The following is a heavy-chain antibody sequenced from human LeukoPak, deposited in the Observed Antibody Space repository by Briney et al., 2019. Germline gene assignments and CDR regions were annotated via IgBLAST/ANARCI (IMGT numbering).Heavy chain of an antibody. CDR1: GGTFSSYT. CDR2: IIPILGIA. CDR3: ARDHIVRRGAIAY. J-gene: IGHJ4*02. V-gene: IGHV1-69*04. Sequence: SVKVSCKASGGTFSSYTISWVRQAPGQGLEWMGRIIPILGIANYAQKFQGRVTITADKSTSTAYMELSGLRSEDTAVYYCARDHIVRRGAIAYWGQGTLVTVSS. D-gene: IGHD2-21*01.